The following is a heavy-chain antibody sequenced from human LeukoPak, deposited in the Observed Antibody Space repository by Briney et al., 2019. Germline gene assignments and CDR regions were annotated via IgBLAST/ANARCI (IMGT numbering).Heavy chain of an antibody. CDR2: ISYDGSHE. CDR1: RFTFSSYG. J-gene: IGHJ4*02. D-gene: IGHD3-10*01. V-gene: IGHV3-30*18. Sequence: GGSLRLSCAASRFTFSSYGIHWVRQAPGKGLEWVALISYDGSHEYYPASVKGRFTISRDNSKNTLSLQMDSLRPEDTAVYYCAKSQLIGSYHPPGYWGQGTLVTVSS. CDR3: AKSQLIGSYHPPGY.